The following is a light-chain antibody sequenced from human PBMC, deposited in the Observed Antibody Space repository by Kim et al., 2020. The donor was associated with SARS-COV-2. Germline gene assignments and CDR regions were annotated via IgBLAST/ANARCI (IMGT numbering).Light chain of an antibody. CDR2: SNR. CDR3: QVWDYSSDQVV. Sequence: PGKTARITCGGNNIGSKSVHWYQQRPGQAPVLVIYSNRDRPSGIPERCSGSNSGNTATLTISGVEAGDEADFYCQVWDYSSDQVVFGGGTQLTVL. V-gene: IGLV3-21*04. CDR1: NIGSKS. J-gene: IGLJ3*02.